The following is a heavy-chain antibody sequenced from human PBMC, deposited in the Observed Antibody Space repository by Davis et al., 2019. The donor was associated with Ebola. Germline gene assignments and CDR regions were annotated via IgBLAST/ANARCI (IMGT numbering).Heavy chain of an antibody. CDR3: ANQGGCISSTCFYYYYYAMDV. CDR1: GFPFSRYW. J-gene: IGHJ6*02. CDR2: IKQDGSEE. Sequence: GGSLRLSCAGSGFPFSRYWMSWVRQAPGKGLEWVANIKQDGSEEHYVVSVKGRFTISRDNAKNSLYLQMNSLRAEDTAVYYCANQGGCISSTCFYYYYYAMDVWGQGTTVTVSS. V-gene: IGHV3-7*01. D-gene: IGHD2-2*01.